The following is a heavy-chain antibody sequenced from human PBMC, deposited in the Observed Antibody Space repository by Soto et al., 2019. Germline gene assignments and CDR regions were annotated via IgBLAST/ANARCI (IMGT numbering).Heavy chain of an antibody. CDR1: GGSISSNSYY. V-gene: IGHV4-39*01. CDR3: ARFSGYGGRPHYYYYGMDV. J-gene: IGHJ6*02. Sequence: SETLSLTCTVSGGSISSNSYYWGWIRQPPGKGLEWIGSIYYSGSTYYNPSLKSRVTISVDTSKNQFSLKLTSVTAADTAVYYCARFSGYGGRPHYYYYGMDVWGQGTTVTVSS. CDR2: IYYSGST. D-gene: IGHD2-15*01.